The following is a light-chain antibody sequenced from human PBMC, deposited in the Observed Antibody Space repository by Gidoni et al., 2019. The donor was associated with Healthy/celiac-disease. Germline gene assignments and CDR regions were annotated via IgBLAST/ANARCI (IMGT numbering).Light chain of an antibody. CDR3: QQSYSTPRYT. J-gene: IGKJ2*01. CDR1: QSISSY. Sequence: DIQMTQSPSSLSASVGDRVTITCRASQSISSYLNWYQQKPGKAPTLLIYAASSLQSGVPSRFSGSGSGTDFTLTISSLQPEDVATDYCQQSYSTPRYTFGQGTKLEIK. V-gene: IGKV1-39*01. CDR2: AAS.